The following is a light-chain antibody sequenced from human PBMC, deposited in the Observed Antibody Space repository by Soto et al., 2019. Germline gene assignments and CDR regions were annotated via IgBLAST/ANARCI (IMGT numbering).Light chain of an antibody. V-gene: IGKV3-20*01. CDR1: QSVSNNY. CDR2: GSS. Sequence: EVVLTQSPGTLSLSPGERATLSCRASQSVSNNYFAWYQQKPGQAPRLLIFGSSDRATGIPDRFSGSGSGTEFTLTISSLQPDDFATYYCQQYNSYPWTFGQGTKVEIK. CDR3: QQYNSYPWT. J-gene: IGKJ1*01.